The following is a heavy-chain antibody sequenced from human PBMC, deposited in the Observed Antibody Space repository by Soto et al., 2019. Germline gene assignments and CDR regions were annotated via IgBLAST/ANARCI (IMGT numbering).Heavy chain of an antibody. D-gene: IGHD1-1*01. CDR1: GYTFTSYY. V-gene: IGHV1-46*01. J-gene: IGHJ6*02. CDR2: INPSGGST. Sequence: ASVKVSCKASGYTFTSYYIHWVRQAPGHGLEWMAIINPSGGSTDYAQKFQGRVTLTRDTSTSRVHMDLSSLRSEDTAVYYCAIPGIPRETGYHFGMDVWGQGPTVTVSS. CDR3: AIPGIPRETGYHFGMDV.